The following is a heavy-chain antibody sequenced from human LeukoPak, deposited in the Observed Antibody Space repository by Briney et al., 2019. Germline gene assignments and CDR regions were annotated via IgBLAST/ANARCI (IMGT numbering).Heavy chain of an antibody. CDR1: GYTFTSYG. CDR3: ARLTMVRGVIMKTYYFDY. CDR2: ISAYNGNT. V-gene: IGHV1-18*01. D-gene: IGHD3-10*01. J-gene: IGHJ4*02. Sequence: ASVKVSCKASGYTFTSYGISWVRQAPGQGLEWMGWISAYNGNTNYAQKLQGRVTMTTDTSTSTAYMELRSLRSDDTAVYYCARLTMVRGVIMKTYYFDYWGQGTLVTVSS.